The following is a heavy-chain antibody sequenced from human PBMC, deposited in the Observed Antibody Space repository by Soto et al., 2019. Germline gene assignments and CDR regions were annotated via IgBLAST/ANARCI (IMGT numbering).Heavy chain of an antibody. V-gene: IGHV3-74*01. CDR2: INSDGSST. J-gene: IGHJ4*02. CDR1: GFAFSTFA. Sequence: PGGSLRLSCAASGFAFSTFAMSWVRQAPGKGLVWVSRINSDGSSTSYADSVKGRFTISRDNAKNTLYLQMNSLRAEDTAVYYCARDPIAGTVFWGQGTLVTVSS. D-gene: IGHD6-13*01. CDR3: ARDPIAGTVF.